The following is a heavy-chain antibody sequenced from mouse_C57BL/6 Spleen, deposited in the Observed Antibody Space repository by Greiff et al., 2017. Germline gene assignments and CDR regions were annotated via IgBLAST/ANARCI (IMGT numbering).Heavy chain of an antibody. CDR3: ARNEGYYVCAY. CDR1: GYAFSSSW. D-gene: IGHD2-3*01. J-gene: IGHJ3*01. Sequence: QVQLKQSGPELVKPGASVKISCKASGYAFSSSWMNWVKQRPGKGLEWIGRIYPGDGDTTYNGKFKGKATLTADKSSSTAYMQLSSLTSEDSAVYFCARNEGYYVCAYWGQGTLVTVSA. CDR2: IYPGDGDT. V-gene: IGHV1-82*01.